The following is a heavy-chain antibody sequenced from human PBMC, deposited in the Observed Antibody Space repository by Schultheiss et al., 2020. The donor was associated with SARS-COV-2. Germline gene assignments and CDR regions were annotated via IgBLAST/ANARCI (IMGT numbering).Heavy chain of an antibody. Sequence: SQTLSLTCAVSGGSISSGGYSWSWIRQPPGKGLEWIGYIYYSGSTYYNPSLKSRVTISVDTSKNQFSLKLSSVTAADTAVYYCARVGRYFDWTRPVGAFDIWGQGTMVTVSS. D-gene: IGHD3-9*01. CDR2: IYYSGST. CDR1: GGSISSGGYS. CDR3: ARVGRYFDWTRPVGAFDI. J-gene: IGHJ3*02. V-gene: IGHV4-31*11.